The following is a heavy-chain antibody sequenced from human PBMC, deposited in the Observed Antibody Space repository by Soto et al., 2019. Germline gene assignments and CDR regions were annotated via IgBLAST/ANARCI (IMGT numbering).Heavy chain of an antibody. V-gene: IGHV3-21*01. D-gene: IGHD3-22*01. Sequence: GGSLRLSCAASGFTFSSYSMNCVRQAAGKGLEGVSSSSSSSSYIYYADSVNGRFTISIDNAKNSLYLQMLSLRAEDTAVYYCARDREYDSSGMYYYYGMDVWGQGTKVTIYS. CDR2: SSSSSSYI. CDR1: GFTFSSYS. J-gene: IGHJ6*02. CDR3: ARDREYDSSGMYYYYGMDV.